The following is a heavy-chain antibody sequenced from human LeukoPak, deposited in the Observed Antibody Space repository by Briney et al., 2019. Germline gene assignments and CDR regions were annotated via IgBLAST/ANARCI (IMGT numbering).Heavy chain of an antibody. J-gene: IGHJ3*01. D-gene: IGHD3-22*01. V-gene: IGHV1-69*05. CDR3: EREDSSGSI. CDR1: GGTFSSYA. CDR2: IIPIFGTT. Sequence: SVKVSCKASGGTFSSYAISWVRQAPGQGLEWMGGIIPIFGTTNYAQKFQGRLTITTDESTSTAYMKLSSLTSEDTAVYYCEREDSSGSIWGQGTMVTVSS.